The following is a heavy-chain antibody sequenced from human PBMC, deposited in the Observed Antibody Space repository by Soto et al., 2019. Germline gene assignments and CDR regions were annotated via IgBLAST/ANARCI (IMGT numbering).Heavy chain of an antibody. CDR2: ISGSGGST. V-gene: IGHV3-23*04. Sequence: VQLVESGGGLVKPGGSLRLSCAASGFTFSSYSMNWVRQAPGKGLEWVSGISGSGGSTYYADSVKGRFTISRDNSKNTMYLQMNSLRAEDTAVYYCAKGVRSYYYYGMDVWGQGTTVTVSS. CDR3: AKGVRSYYYYGMDV. J-gene: IGHJ6*02. CDR1: GFTFSSYS. D-gene: IGHD3-22*01.